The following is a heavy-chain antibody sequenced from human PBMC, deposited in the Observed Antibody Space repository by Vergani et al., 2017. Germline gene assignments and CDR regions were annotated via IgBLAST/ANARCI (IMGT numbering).Heavy chain of an antibody. CDR3: ARETKQQLVPALDY. CDR1: GYTFTSYG. J-gene: IGHJ4*02. D-gene: IGHD6-13*01. CDR2: ISAYNGNT. Sequence: QLVQSGPEVKKPGTSVKVSCKASGYTFTSYGISWVRQAPGQGLEWMGWISAYNGNTNYAQKLQGRVTMTTDTSTSTAYMELRSLRSDDTAVYYCARETKQQLVPALDYWGQGTLVTVSS. V-gene: IGHV1-18*01.